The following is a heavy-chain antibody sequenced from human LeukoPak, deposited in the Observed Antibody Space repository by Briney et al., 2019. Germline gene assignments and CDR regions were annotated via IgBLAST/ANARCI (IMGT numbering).Heavy chain of an antibody. CDR2: ISWNSGSI. CDR3: AKSLYSGYDYRPLPDY. CDR1: EFTFDDYA. Sequence: GGSLRLSCAASEFTFDDYAMHWVRQAPGKGLEWVSGISWNSGSIGYADSVKGRFTISRDNAKNSLYLQMNSLRAEDTALYYCAKSLYSGYDYRPLPDYWGQGTLVTVSS. J-gene: IGHJ4*02. D-gene: IGHD5-12*01. V-gene: IGHV3-9*01.